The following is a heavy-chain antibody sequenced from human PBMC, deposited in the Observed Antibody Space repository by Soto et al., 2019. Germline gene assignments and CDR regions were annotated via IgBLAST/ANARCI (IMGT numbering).Heavy chain of an antibody. J-gene: IGHJ4*02. CDR3: AKVSASIVVAPNDY. CDR1: GFTFSSYA. Sequence: PVGSLRLSCAASGFTFSSYAMSWVRQAPGKGLEWVSAISGSGGSTYYADSVKGRFTISRDNSKNTLHLQMNSLRAEDTAVYYCAKVSASIVVAPNDYWGQGTLVTVSS. D-gene: IGHD3-22*01. CDR2: ISGSGGST. V-gene: IGHV3-23*01.